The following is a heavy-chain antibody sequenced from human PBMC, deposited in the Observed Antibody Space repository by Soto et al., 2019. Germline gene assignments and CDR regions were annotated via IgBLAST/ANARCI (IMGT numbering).Heavy chain of an antibody. CDR1: GYSFTTHD. D-gene: IGHD2-15*01. CDR2: ISTDRGDT. Sequence: QVQLVQSGAEVKKPGASVKVSCKASGYSFTTHDITWLRQAPGKGLEWVGGISTDRGDTIYPQNLQGRVTMTTDSSTSTVYMELKSLRSDDTAVYYCARDDLNRGGKYFDYWGQGTPVTVSS. CDR3: ARDDLNRGGKYFDY. V-gene: IGHV1-18*01. J-gene: IGHJ4*02.